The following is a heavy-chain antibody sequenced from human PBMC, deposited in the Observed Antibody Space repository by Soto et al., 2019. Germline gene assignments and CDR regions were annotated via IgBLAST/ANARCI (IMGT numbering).Heavy chain of an antibody. Sequence: SVKVSCKASGYTFTSYGITWVRQAPGQGLEWMGWISAYNGNTDSAQKFQGRVTMTTDTSTSTAYMEVRSLTSDDTAVYYCARDSSGRSNYFFYWGQGTLVTVSS. D-gene: IGHD4-4*01. CDR3: ARDSSGRSNYFFY. CDR1: GYTFTSYG. V-gene: IGHV1-18*01. CDR2: ISAYNGNT. J-gene: IGHJ4*02.